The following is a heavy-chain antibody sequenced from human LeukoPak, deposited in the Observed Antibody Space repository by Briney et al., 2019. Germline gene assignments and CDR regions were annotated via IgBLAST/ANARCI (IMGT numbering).Heavy chain of an antibody. V-gene: IGHV4-61*01. Sequence: SETLSLTCTVSGGSISTCTYYWSWFRQPPGKGLEWIGYIYYSGSTNYNPSLKSRVSISVDTSKNQFSLKLNSVTAADTALYYCAGRTGKYYYGMDVWGQGTTVTVSS. CDR2: IYYSGST. D-gene: IGHD4-23*01. J-gene: IGHJ6*02. CDR3: AGRTGKYYYGMDV. CDR1: GGSISTCTYY.